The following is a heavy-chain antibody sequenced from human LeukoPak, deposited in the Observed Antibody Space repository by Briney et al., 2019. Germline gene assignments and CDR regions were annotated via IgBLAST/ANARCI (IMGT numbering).Heavy chain of an antibody. CDR1: GGSISSYY. CDR2: IYYSGST. V-gene: IGHV4-59*08. J-gene: IGHJ4*02. D-gene: IGHD6-19*01. Sequence: SETLSLTCTVSGGSISSYYWSWIRQPPGKGLEWIGYIYYSGSTNNNPSLKSRVTISVDTSKNQFSLKLSSVTAADTAVYYCARGGWSLDYWGQGTLVTVSS. CDR3: ARGGWSLDY.